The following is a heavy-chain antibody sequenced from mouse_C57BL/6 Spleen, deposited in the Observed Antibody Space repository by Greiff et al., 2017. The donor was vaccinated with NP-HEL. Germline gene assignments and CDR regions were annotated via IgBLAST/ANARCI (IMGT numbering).Heavy chain of an antibody. D-gene: IGHD2-12*01. Sequence: QVQLQQSGAELVKPGASVKISCKASGYAFSSYWMNWVKQRPGKGLEWIGQIYPGDGDTNYNGKFKGKATLTADKSSSTAYMQLSSLTSEASAVYFCARSYSDYAMDYWGQGTSVTVAS. CDR1: GYAFSSYW. CDR3: ARSYSDYAMDY. J-gene: IGHJ4*01. V-gene: IGHV1-80*01. CDR2: IYPGDGDT.